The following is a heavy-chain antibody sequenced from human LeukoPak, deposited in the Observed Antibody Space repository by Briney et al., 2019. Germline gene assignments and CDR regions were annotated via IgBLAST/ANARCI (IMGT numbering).Heavy chain of an antibody. CDR1: GGSVSGYY. V-gene: IGHV4-59*02. CDR2: VYYSGST. CDR3: ARGTSGYSYSYD. J-gene: IGHJ4*02. Sequence: SETLSLTCVVSGGSVSGYYWGWIRQPPGRGLEWIGYVYYSGSTNYNPSLKSRVTISVDTSKNQFSLKLSSVTAADTAVYYCARGTSGYSYSYDWGQGTLVTVSS. D-gene: IGHD5-18*01.